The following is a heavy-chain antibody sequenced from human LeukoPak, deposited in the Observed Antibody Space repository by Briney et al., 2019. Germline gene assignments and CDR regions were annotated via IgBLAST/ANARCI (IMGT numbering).Heavy chain of an antibody. CDR3: ARAGDCSGGSCYSGIDY. CDR2: INHSGST. J-gene: IGHJ4*02. D-gene: IGHD2-15*01. V-gene: IGHV4-34*01. CDR1: GGSFSDYY. Sequence: PSETLSLTCAVYGGSFSDYYWSWIRQPPGKGLEWIGEINHSGSTNYNPSLKSRVTVSVDTSKNQFSLKLNSVTAADTAVYYCARAGDCSGGSCYSGIDYWGQGTLVTVS.